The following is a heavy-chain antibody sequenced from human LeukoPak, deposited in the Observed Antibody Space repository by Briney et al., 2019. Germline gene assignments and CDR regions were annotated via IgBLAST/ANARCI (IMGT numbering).Heavy chain of an antibody. V-gene: IGHV1-2*02. Sequence: ASVTVSCKASGYTFTDYYMHWVRQAPGQGLEWVGWLNPNSGGTNYTQKFQGRVTMTRDTSISTAYMELSRLRSDDTAVYYCAVFPGIVGATPLRNDAFDIWGQGTMVTVSS. CDR2: LNPNSGGT. J-gene: IGHJ3*02. CDR1: GYTFTDYY. CDR3: AVFPGIVGATPLRNDAFDI. D-gene: IGHD1-26*01.